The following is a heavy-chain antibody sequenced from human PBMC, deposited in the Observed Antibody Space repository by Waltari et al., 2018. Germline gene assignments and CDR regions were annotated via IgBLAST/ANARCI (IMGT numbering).Heavy chain of an antibody. D-gene: IGHD2-2*01. CDR2: VYYAGTT. Sequence: QLQLQESGPGLVQPSETLSLTCTVSVGSITSSSYYWGWIRQAPGGALEWIGNVYYAGTTYSTPSLQSRVTMSIDTSKNQFSLNLKSVTAADTAIYYCVKVVVPTTLTWFDPWGQGILVTVSS. V-gene: IGHV4-39*07. CDR1: VGSITSSSYY. J-gene: IGHJ5*02. CDR3: VKVVVPTTLTWFDP.